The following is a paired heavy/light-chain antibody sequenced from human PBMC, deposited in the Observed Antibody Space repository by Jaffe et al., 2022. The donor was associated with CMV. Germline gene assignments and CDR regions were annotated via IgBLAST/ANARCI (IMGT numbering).Light chain of an antibody. CDR1: SSDVGGYNY. CDR3: CSYAGSYTRYV. J-gene: IGLJ1*01. V-gene: IGLV2-11*01. CDR2: DVS. Sequence: QSALTQPRSVSGSPGQSVTISCTGTSSDVGGYNYVSWYQQHPGKAPKLMIYDVSKRPSGVPDRFSGSKSGNTASLTISGLQAEDEADYYCCSYAGSYTRYVFGTGTKVTVL.
Heavy chain of an antibody. D-gene: IGHD3-16*02. CDR1: GYTFTGYY. Sequence: QVQLVQSGAEVKKPGASVKVSCKASGYTFTGYYMHWVRQAPGQGLEWMGWINPNSGGTNYAQKFQGRVTMTRDTSISTAYMELSRLRSDDTAVYYCARDPFYDYVWGSYRYTPASCGVDVWGQGTTVTVSS. J-gene: IGHJ6*02. CDR3: ARDPFYDYVWGSYRYTPASCGVDV. V-gene: IGHV1-2*02. CDR2: INPNSGGT.